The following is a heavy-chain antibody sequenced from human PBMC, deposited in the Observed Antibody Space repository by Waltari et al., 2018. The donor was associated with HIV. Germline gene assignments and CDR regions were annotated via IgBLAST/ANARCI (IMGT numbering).Heavy chain of an antibody. V-gene: IGHV4-59*01. D-gene: IGHD5-12*01. CDR3: ARIGWLRNDDYVYYMDV. CDR2: VHNTGST. CDR1: GVSLSSYH. Sequence: QVQLQESGPGLLKPSETLSLTCSVSGVSLSSYHWSWIRQAPGKGLDWIGDVHNTGSTNYNPSLKSRINSSIDWSRKQISLTLTSVTAADTAVYFCARIGWLRNDDYVYYMDVWGKGTTVTVSS. J-gene: IGHJ6*03.